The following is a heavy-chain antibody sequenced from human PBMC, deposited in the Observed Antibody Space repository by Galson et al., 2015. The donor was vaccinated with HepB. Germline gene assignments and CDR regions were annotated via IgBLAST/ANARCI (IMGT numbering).Heavy chain of an antibody. D-gene: IGHD3-3*01. Sequence: ETLSLTCTVSGGSIRSSTYNWGWIRQPPGKGLEWIGSIHRSGTIYNTPSLKSRVTISIDTSKNQFSLRLRSVTAADTAVYYCARQVPYYDLSSGPVSKAQYYFDYWGQGTLITVSS. CDR3: ARQVPYYDLSSGPVSKAQYYFDY. CDR2: IHRSGTI. CDR1: GGSIRSSTYN. J-gene: IGHJ4*02. V-gene: IGHV4-39*01.